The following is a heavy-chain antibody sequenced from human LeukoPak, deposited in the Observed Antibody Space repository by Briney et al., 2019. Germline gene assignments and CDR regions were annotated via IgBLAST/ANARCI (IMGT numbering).Heavy chain of an antibody. CDR3: ARAKRSEFYYYYGMDV. V-gene: IGHV3-53*01. CDR1: GFTVSSNY. CDR2: IYSGGST. J-gene: IGHJ6*02. Sequence: GGSLRLSCAASGFTVSSNYMSWVRQAPGKGLEWVSVIYSGGSTYYADSVKGRFTISRDNSKNTLYLQMNSLRAEDTAVYYCARAKRSEFYYYYGMDVWGQGTTVTVSS.